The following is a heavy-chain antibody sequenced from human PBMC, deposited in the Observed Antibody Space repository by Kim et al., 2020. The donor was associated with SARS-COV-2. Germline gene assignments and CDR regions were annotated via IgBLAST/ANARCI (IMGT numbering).Heavy chain of an antibody. J-gene: IGHJ3*02. Sequence: GGSLRLSCAASGFTFSSYSMNWVRQAPGKGLEWVSSISSSSSYIYYADSVKGRFTISRDNAKNSLYLQMNSLRAEDTAVYYCARDSPTYYYDSSGYFGAFDIWGQGTMVTVSS. CDR1: GFTFSSYS. CDR3: ARDSPTYYYDSSGYFGAFDI. CDR2: ISSSSSYI. D-gene: IGHD3-22*01. V-gene: IGHV3-21*01.